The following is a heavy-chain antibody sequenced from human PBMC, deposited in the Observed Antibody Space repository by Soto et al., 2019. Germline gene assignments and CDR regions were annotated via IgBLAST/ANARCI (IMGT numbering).Heavy chain of an antibody. CDR3: ARAGGRYSDGLDFDY. CDR1: GGSISSYY. J-gene: IGHJ4*02. D-gene: IGHD5-18*01. CDR2: TYYSGST. Sequence: QVQLQESGPGLVKPSETLSLTCTVSGGSISSYYWSWIRQPPGKGLEWIGYTYYSGSTNYNPSLKSRFTISVNPSKNQFSLQLSSVNAADTAVYSCARAGGRYSDGLDFDYWGQGSLVTVSS. V-gene: IGHV4-59*01.